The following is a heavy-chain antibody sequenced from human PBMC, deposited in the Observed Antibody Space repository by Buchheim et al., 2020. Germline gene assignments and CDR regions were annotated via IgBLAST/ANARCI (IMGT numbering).Heavy chain of an antibody. CDR2: ISSSGSTI. D-gene: IGHD1-26*01. V-gene: IGHV3-48*03. J-gene: IGHJ4*02. CDR1: GFTFSSYE. CDR3: AREAVVGGSYWGFDY. Sequence: EVQLVESGGGLVQPGGSLRLSCAASGFTFSSYEKNWVRQAPGKGLEWVSYISSSGSTIYYADSVKGRFTISRDNAKNSLYLQMNSLRAENTAVYYCAREAVVGGSYWGFDYWGQGTL.